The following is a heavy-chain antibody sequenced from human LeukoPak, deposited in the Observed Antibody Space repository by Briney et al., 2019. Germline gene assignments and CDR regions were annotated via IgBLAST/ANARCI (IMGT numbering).Heavy chain of an antibody. Sequence: PGGSLRLSCTASGFTLSSYAMSWVRQAPGEGLEWVSTISGSADNTNYAEAVKGRFTISRDNSKNTLYLQMNSLRAEDTAVYYCAKDHDAGATTGYWGQGTLVTVSS. CDR2: ISGSADNT. J-gene: IGHJ4*02. D-gene: IGHD1-26*01. V-gene: IGHV3-23*01. CDR3: AKDHDAGATTGY. CDR1: GFTLSSYA.